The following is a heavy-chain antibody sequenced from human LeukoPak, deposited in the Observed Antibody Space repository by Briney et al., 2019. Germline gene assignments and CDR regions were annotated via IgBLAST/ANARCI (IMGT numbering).Heavy chain of an antibody. CDR2: ISGLSSYT. CDR1: GFTFSDYD. D-gene: IGHD3-16*01. CDR3: GRAFPHPRTSSAGDL. V-gene: IGHV3-21*01. J-gene: IGHJ4*02. Sequence: GGSLRLSFSASGFTFSDYDMNCVRQAPGKGLEWVSSISGLSSYTYYGESVKGRFSISRDNAKNSLYLQMNSLGAEDTATYYCGRAFPHPRTSSAGDLWGQGILVTVSS.